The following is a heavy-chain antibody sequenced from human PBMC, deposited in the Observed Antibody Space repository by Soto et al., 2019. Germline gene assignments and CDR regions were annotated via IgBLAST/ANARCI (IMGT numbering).Heavy chain of an antibody. CDR3: ARGGSSSSFDY. D-gene: IGHD6-6*01. CDR2: IYYSGST. J-gene: IGHJ4*02. V-gene: IGHV4-31*03. Sequence: SETLSLTCTVSGGSISSGGYYWSWIRQHPGKGQEWIGYIYYSGSTYYNPSLKSRVTISVDTSKNQFSLKLSSVTAADTAVYCCARGGSSSSFDYWGQGTLVTVSS. CDR1: GGSISSGGYY.